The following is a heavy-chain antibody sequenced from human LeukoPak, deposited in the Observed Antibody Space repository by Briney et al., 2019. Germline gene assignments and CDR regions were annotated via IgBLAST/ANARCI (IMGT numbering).Heavy chain of an antibody. V-gene: IGHV1-2*06. CDR2: INPNSGGT. D-gene: IGHD3-22*01. J-gene: IGHJ4*02. CDR3: ARDYGDSSGYLYY. Sequence: GASVKVSCKASGYTFTGCYMHWVRHAPGEGLEWMGRINPNSGGTNYAQKFQGRVTMTRDTSISTAYMELSRLRSDDTAVYYCARDYGDSSGYLYYWGQGTLVTVSS. CDR1: GYTFTGCY.